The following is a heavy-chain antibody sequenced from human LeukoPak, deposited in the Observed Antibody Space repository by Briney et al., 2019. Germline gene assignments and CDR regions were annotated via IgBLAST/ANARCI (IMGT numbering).Heavy chain of an antibody. V-gene: IGHV3-23*01. CDR3: AGYFYTSSPAFDY. CDR1: GFTFSSYA. CDR2: ISGSGDTT. D-gene: IGHD3-16*01. Sequence: PGGSLRLSCAASGFTFSSYAMSWVRQAPGKGLEWVSVISGSGDTTNYADSVKGRFTISRDNSKNTLYLQINSLRAEDTAVYYCAGYFYTSSPAFDYWGQGTLVTVSS. J-gene: IGHJ4*02.